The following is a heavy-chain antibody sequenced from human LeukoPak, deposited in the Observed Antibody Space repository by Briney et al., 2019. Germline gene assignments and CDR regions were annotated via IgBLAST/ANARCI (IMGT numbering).Heavy chain of an antibody. J-gene: IGHJ4*02. Sequence: PGGSLRLSCAASGFTFSSYGMHWVRQAPGKGLEWVAFIRYDGSNKYYADSVKGRFTISRDNSKNTLYLQMNSPRAEDTAVYYCAKDPLDLTGYYSGLRDWGQGTLVTVSS. CDR3: AKDPLDLTGYYSGLRD. CDR2: IRYDGSNK. V-gene: IGHV3-30*02. CDR1: GFTFSSYG. D-gene: IGHD3-9*01.